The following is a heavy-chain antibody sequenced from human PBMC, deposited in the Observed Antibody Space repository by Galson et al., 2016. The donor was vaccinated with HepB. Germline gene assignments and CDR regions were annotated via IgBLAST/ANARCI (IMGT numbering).Heavy chain of an antibody. CDR3: ARDGVRGGNYYYYMDV. Sequence: TLSLTCTVSGGSTSSGAFYWSWIRQHPGQGLEWIGHIFYSGSPNYNPSLKSRVTISVDTSKNQFSLRLSSLTAADTAVYYCARDGVRGGNYYYYMDVWGKGTTVTVSS. V-gene: IGHV4-31*03. D-gene: IGHD3-10*01. J-gene: IGHJ6*03. CDR1: GGSTSSGAFY. CDR2: IFYSGSP.